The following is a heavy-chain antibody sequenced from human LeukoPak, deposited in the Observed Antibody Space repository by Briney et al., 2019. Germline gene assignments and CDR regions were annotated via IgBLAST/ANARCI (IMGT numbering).Heavy chain of an antibody. CDR1: GGSISSYY. Sequence: SETLSLTCTVSGGSISSYYWSWIRQPPGKGLEWIGYIYSSGSTNYNPSLKSRVTISVDTSKNQFSLKLSSVTAADTAVYYCARKHYDILTGYHYDAFDIWGQGTMVTVSS. CDR3: ARKHYDILTGYHYDAFDI. V-gene: IGHV4-59*01. D-gene: IGHD3-9*01. J-gene: IGHJ3*02. CDR2: IYSSGST.